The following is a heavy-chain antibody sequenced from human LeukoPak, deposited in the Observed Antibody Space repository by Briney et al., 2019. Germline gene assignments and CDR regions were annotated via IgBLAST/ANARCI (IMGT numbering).Heavy chain of an antibody. D-gene: IGHD6-6*01. CDR1: GGTFSSYA. Sequence: SVKVSCKASGGTFSSYAISWVRQAPGQGLEWMGGIIPIFGTANYAQKFQGRVTITADESTSTAYMELSSLRSEDSAVYDCARDRGAARPPAFDIWGQGTMVTVSS. J-gene: IGHJ3*02. V-gene: IGHV1-69*01. CDR3: ARDRGAARPPAFDI. CDR2: IIPIFGTA.